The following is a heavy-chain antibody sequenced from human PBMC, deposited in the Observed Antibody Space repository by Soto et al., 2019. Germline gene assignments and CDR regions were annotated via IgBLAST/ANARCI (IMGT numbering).Heavy chain of an antibody. D-gene: IGHD2-2*01. CDR3: ARSIAYCSSTSCYSALFDP. CDR2: ISSSGSTI. V-gene: IGHV3-48*03. CDR1: GFTFSSYE. J-gene: IGHJ5*02. Sequence: PGGSLRLSCAASGFTFSSYEMNWVRQAPGKGLEWVSYISSSGSTIYYADSVKGRFTISRDNAKNSLYLQMNSLRAEDTAVYYCARSIAYCSSTSCYSALFDPWGPGTMVTV.